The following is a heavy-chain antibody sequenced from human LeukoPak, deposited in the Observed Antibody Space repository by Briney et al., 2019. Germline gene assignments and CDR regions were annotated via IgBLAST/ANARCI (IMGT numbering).Heavy chain of an antibody. CDR3: ARAPSDSSGYYPEYFQH. J-gene: IGHJ1*01. CDR2: IKSDGSST. V-gene: IGHV3-74*01. D-gene: IGHD3-22*01. Sequence: GGSLRLSCATSGFTFSSYWMHWVRQAPGKGLVWVSRIKSDGSSTNYADSVKGRFTISRGNAKNTLCLQMNSLRAEDTAVYYCARAPSDSSGYYPEYFQHWGQGTLVTVSS. CDR1: GFTFSSYW.